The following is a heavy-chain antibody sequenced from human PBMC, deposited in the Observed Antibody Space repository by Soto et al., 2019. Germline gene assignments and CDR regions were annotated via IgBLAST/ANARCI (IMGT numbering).Heavy chain of an antibody. CDR2: INPSGGST. J-gene: IGHJ5*02. CDR3: ARIAAAGTDGDWFDP. CDR1: GYTFTSYY. D-gene: IGHD6-13*01. Sequence: ASVKVSCKASGYTFTSYYMHWVRQAPGQGLEWMGIINPSGGSTSYAQKFQGRVTMTRDTSTSTVYMELSSLRSEDTAVYYCARIAAAGTDGDWFDPWGQGTLVTVSS. V-gene: IGHV1-46*03.